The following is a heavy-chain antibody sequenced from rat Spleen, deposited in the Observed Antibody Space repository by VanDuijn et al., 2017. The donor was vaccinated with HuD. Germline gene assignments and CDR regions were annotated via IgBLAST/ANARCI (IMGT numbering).Heavy chain of an antibody. J-gene: IGHJ2*01. Sequence: EVQLVESDGGLVQPGRSLKLSCAASGFTFSDYYMAWVRQAPKKGLEWVASISYDGGSTYYRDSVKGRFTISRDNAKSTLYLQMDSLRSEDTATYYCAADYFDGTYYPFDYWGQGIMVTVSS. CDR2: ISYDGGST. D-gene: IGHD1-12*02. V-gene: IGHV5-20*01. CDR3: AADYFDGTYYPFDY. CDR1: GFTFSDYY.